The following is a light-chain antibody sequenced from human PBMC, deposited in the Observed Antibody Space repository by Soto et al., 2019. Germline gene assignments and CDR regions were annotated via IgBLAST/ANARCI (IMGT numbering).Light chain of an antibody. V-gene: IGLV2-14*01. J-gene: IGLJ1*01. CDR1: SSDVGIYNY. CDR2: EVS. Sequence: QSVLTQPASVSGSPGQSIAISCTGSSSDVGIYNYVSWYQQHPGKVPKLTIYEVSNRPSGVSNRFSGSKSGNTASLTISGLQAEDEADYYCSSYTTGSTRVFGTGTKVTVL. CDR3: SSYTTGSTRV.